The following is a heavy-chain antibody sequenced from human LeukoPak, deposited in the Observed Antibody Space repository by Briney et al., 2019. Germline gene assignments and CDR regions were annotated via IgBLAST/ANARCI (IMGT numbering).Heavy chain of an antibody. D-gene: IGHD1-20*01. CDR3: ASGNWNDRAFDI. CDR2: IKQDGSER. J-gene: IGHJ3*02. V-gene: IGHV3-7*01. CDR1: GLTFSGYW. Sequence: GGSLRLSCAASGLTFSGYWMRWVRQAPGKGLEWVANIKQDGSERYYVDSVKGRFTISRDNAKNSLYLQMNSLRAEDTAVYYCASGNWNDRAFDIWGQGTMVTVSS.